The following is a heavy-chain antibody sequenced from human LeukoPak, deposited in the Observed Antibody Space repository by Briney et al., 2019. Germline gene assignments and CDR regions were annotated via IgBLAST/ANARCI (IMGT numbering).Heavy chain of an antibody. Sequence: PGGSLRLSCAVSGFAFSNKAMSWVRQAPRKGLEWVSSISGSGGSTYYADSVRGRFTISRDNSKNTLYLQMNNLRAEDTAVYYCAKVKSGTRVVIIPYYFDYWGQGTLLTVSS. CDR1: GFAFSNKA. CDR2: ISGSGGST. CDR3: AKVKSGTRVVIIPYYFDY. D-gene: IGHD3-3*01. V-gene: IGHV3-23*01. J-gene: IGHJ4*02.